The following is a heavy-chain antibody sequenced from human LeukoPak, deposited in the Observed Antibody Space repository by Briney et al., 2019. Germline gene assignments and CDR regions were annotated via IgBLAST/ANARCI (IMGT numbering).Heavy chain of an antibody. CDR2: MNPNSGNT. Sequence: ASVKVSCKASGYTFTSYDINWVRQATGQGLEWMGWMNPNSGNTGYAQKFQGRVTMTRNTSISTAYMELSSLRSEDTAVYYCARGAVVRGAFDYWGQGTLVTVSS. D-gene: IGHD3-10*01. J-gene: IGHJ4*02. CDR3: ARGAVVRGAFDY. V-gene: IGHV1-8*01. CDR1: GYTFTSYD.